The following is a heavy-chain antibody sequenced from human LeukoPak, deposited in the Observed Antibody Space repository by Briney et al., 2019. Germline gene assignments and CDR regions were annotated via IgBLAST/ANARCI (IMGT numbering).Heavy chain of an antibody. J-gene: IGHJ6*03. CDR2: IYYSGST. CDR1: GGSISSYY. Sequence: PSETLSLTCTVSGGSISSYYWSRIRQPPGKGLEWIGYIYYSGSTNYNPSLKSRVTISVDTSKNQFSLKLSSVTAADTAVYYCASRYYYGSGSPPLGYYYYYMDVWGKGTTVTVSS. D-gene: IGHD3-10*01. V-gene: IGHV4-59*08. CDR3: ASRYYYGSGSPPLGYYYYYMDV.